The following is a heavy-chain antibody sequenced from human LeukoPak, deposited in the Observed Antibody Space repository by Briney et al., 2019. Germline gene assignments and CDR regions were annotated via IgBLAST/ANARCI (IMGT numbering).Heavy chain of an antibody. CDR2: ITHSGST. D-gene: IGHD6-6*01. CDR3: ARVTSSFYYGMDV. CDR1: GGSFSSYY. J-gene: IGHJ6*02. Sequence: SETLSLTCAVYGGSFSSYYWSWIRQSPGKGLEWIGEITHSGSTNYNPSLKSRVTISVDASKNQFSLNLSSVTAADTGVYYCARVTSSFYYGMDVWGQGTTVTVSS. V-gene: IGHV4-34*01.